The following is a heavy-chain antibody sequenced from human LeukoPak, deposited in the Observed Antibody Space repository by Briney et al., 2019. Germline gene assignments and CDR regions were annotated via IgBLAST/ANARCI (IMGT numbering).Heavy chain of an antibody. CDR2: INPNSGGT. Sequence: ASVKVSCKASGYTFTGYYMHWVRLAPGQGLEWMGWINPNSGGTNYAQKFQGRVTMTRDTSISTAYMELSRLRSDDTAVYYCARDMDVVVPAAIPSPYYYYGMDVWGQGTTVTVSS. V-gene: IGHV1-2*02. D-gene: IGHD2-2*01. CDR3: ARDMDVVVPAAIPSPYYYYGMDV. CDR1: GYTFTGYY. J-gene: IGHJ6*02.